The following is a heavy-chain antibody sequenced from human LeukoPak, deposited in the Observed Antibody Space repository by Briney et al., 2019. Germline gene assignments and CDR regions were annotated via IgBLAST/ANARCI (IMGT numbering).Heavy chain of an antibody. J-gene: IGHJ4*02. CDR1: GGSFSGCY. CDR3: ARGVIGIIAAAGTGYFDY. D-gene: IGHD6-13*01. CDR2: INHSGST. V-gene: IGHV4-34*01. Sequence: SETLSLTCAVYGGSFSGCYWSWIRQPPGKGLEWIGEINHSGSTNYNPSLKSRVTISVDTSKNQFSLKLSSVTAADTAVYYCARGVIGIIAAAGTGYFDYWGQGTLVTVSS.